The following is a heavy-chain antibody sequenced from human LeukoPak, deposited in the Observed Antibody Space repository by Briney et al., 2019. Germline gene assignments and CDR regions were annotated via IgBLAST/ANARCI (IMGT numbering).Heavy chain of an antibody. CDR1: GYSFTSYW. D-gene: IGHD6-13*01. J-gene: IGHJ4*02. Sequence: GESLMISCKGSGYSFTSYWIGWVRQMPGKGLEWMGSIYPGDSDTRYSPSFQGQVTISADKSTSTAYLQWSSLKASDTAMYYCARQPSIGAAGIGEWSPNDYWGQGTLVTVSS. CDR3: ARQPSIGAAGIGEWSPNDY. CDR2: IYPGDSDT. V-gene: IGHV5-51*01.